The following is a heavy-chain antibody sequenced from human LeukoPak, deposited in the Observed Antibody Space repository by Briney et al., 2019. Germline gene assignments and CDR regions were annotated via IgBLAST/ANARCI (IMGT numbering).Heavy chain of an antibody. Sequence: GGSLRLSCAASGFTFSTYAMSWVRQAPGKGLEWVTTIVGNNPNTYYAESVKGRFTISRDNSRNTLYVQMTSLRAEDTAVYCCARTLWFREPYGWFDLWGQGTLVTVSS. CDR2: IVGNNPNT. CDR1: GFTFSTYA. J-gene: IGHJ5*02. D-gene: IGHD3-10*01. V-gene: IGHV3-23*01. CDR3: ARTLWFREPYGWFDL.